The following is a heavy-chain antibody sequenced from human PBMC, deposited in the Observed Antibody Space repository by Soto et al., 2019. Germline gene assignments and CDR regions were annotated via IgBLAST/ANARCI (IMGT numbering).Heavy chain of an antibody. CDR2: ISYSGST. CDR1: GGSISSGDYY. J-gene: IGHJ3*02. V-gene: IGHV4-31*03. CDR3: ARERDFWSGENDAFDI. Sequence: SETLSLTCTVSGGSISSGDYYWTWIRHHPGNGLEWIGSISYSGSTYYNPSLTSRVAVSVDTSKNQFSLKMRSVTAADTAVYYCARERDFWSGENDAFDIWGQGTMVTVSS. D-gene: IGHD3-3*01.